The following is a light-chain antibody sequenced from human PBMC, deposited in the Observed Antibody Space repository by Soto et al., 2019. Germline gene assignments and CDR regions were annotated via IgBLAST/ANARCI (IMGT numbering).Light chain of an antibody. CDR2: GAS. CDR3: QQYGSSPCT. Sequence: ESVWTPCPGILSLSPGERATLSCGASQSVSSNYLAWYKQKPGQAHRLLITGASSRATGIPDRFSGSGSGTDFTLTFSTLEHEDVEVYYCQQYGSSPCTFGQGKTLEIK. V-gene: IGKV3-20*01. CDR1: QSVSSNY. J-gene: IGKJ2*02.